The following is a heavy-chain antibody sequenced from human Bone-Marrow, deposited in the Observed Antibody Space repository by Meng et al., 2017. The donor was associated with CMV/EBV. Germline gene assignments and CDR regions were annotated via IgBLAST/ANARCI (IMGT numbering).Heavy chain of an antibody. CDR3: ATSHLKYSSSSDAFDI. CDR2: IYYSGTT. D-gene: IGHD6-6*01. J-gene: IGHJ3*02. CDR1: GGSISSYY. V-gene: IGHV4-59*01. Sequence: SETLSLTCTVSGGSISSYYWSWIRQPPGKGLEWIGYIYYSGTTKYNPSLKSRVTISADTSNKQLSLKLSSVTAADTAMYYCATSHLKYSSSSDAFDIWGQGIMVTVSS.